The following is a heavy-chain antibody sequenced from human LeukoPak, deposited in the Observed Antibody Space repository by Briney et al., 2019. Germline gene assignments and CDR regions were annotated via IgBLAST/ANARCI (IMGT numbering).Heavy chain of an antibody. CDR3: ASTSDSGGYYYDY. D-gene: IGHD3-22*01. V-gene: IGHV4-4*07. Sequence: PSETLSLTCTVSSDSISTYYWSWLRQPAGKGLEWIGRIYTSGSTNYNPSLKSQVTMSVDTSKNQFSLKLSPVTAADTAVYYCASTSDSGGYYYDYWGQGTLVTVSS. J-gene: IGHJ4*02. CDR1: SDSISTYY. CDR2: IYTSGST.